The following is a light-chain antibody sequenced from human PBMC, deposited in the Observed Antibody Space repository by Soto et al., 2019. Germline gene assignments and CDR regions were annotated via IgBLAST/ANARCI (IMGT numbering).Light chain of an antibody. CDR2: GNN. V-gene: IGLV1-40*01. J-gene: IGLJ3*02. CDR3: LSYDISLRDSA. CDR1: SSNIGAGSD. Sequence: QSVLTQPPSVSGAPGQIVTISCTVSSSNIGAGSDVRWYQLLPGTAPKLLIYGNNNWPSGVPDRFSGSKSATSAAQAITGLQAEDEGAYFCLSYDISLRDSAFGGRTQVTVL.